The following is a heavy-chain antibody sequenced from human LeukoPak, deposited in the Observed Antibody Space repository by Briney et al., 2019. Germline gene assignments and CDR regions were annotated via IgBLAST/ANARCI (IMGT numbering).Heavy chain of an antibody. D-gene: IGHD1-1*01. CDR3: ARDGWNGYYYMDV. Sequence: PGGSLRLSCAASGFTFDDYAMHWVRQAPGKGLEWVSGISWNSGSIGYADSVKGRFTISRDNAKNSLYLQMNSLRAEDTAVYYCARDGWNGYYYMDVWGKGTTVTVSS. V-gene: IGHV3-9*01. CDR2: ISWNSGSI. J-gene: IGHJ6*03. CDR1: GFTFDDYA.